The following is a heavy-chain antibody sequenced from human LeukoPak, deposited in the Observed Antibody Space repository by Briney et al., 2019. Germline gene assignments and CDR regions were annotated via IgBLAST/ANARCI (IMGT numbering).Heavy chain of an antibody. CDR1: GFTFSSYA. V-gene: IGHV3-23*01. J-gene: IGHJ4*02. CDR2: ISGSGGST. D-gene: IGHD5-12*01. Sequence: GGSLRLSCAASGFTFSSYAMSWVRQAPGKGLEWVASISGSGGSTYYADSVKGRFTISRDNSKNTLYLQMNSLRAEDTALYYCAKTDHGYDPKYFDYWGQGTLVTVSS. CDR3: AKTDHGYDPKYFDY.